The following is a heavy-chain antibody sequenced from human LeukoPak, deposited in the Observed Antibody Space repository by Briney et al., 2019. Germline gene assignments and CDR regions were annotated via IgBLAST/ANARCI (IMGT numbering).Heavy chain of an antibody. V-gene: IGHV3-48*01. CDR2: ISSSSSTI. CDR3: ARADCSSTSCFPFDY. Sequence: GGSLRLSCAASGFTFSSYSMNWVRQAPGKGLEGVSYISSSSSTIYYADSVKGRFTISRDNAKNSLYLQMNSLRAEDTAVYYCARADCSSTSCFPFDYWGQGTLVTVSS. D-gene: IGHD2-2*01. J-gene: IGHJ4*02. CDR1: GFTFSSYS.